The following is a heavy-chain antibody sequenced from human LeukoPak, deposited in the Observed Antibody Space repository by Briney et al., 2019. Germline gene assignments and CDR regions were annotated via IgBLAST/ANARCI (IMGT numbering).Heavy chain of an antibody. D-gene: IGHD3-16*01. CDR2: IYYSGST. J-gene: IGHJ4*02. V-gene: IGHV4-30-4*01. Sequence: PSQTLSLTCTVSGGSISSGDYYWSWIRQPPGKGLEWIGYIYYSGSTYYNPSLKSRVTISVDTSKNQFSLKLSSVTAADTAVYYCARDPFFGVVSGLSGGGYWGQGTLVTVSS. CDR3: ARDPFFGVVSGLSGGGY. CDR1: GGSISSGDYY.